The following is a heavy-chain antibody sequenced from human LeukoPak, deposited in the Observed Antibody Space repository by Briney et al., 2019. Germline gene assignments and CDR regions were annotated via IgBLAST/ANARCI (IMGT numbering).Heavy chain of an antibody. Sequence: TSEKVSCKASGGTFSSYAISWVRQAPGQGLEWMGGIIPIFGTANYAQKFQGRVTITADKSTSTAYMELSSLRAEDMAVYYCAKSTYVDYPCCLDYWGQGTLVTVSS. V-gene: IGHV1-69*06. CDR1: GGTFSSYA. D-gene: IGHD3-9*01. J-gene: IGHJ4*02. CDR3: AKSTYVDYPCCLDY. CDR2: IIPIFGTA.